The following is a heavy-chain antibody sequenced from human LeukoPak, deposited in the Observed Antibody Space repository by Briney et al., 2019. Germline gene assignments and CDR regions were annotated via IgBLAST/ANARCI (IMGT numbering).Heavy chain of an antibody. J-gene: IGHJ5*02. V-gene: IGHV1-2*02. D-gene: IGHD2-15*01. CDR2: INPNSGGT. Sequence: GASVKVSCKASGYTFTGYYMHWVRQAPGQGLEWMGWINPNSGGTNYAQKFQGRVTMTRDTSISTAYMELSRLRSDDTAVYYCAREVVVVAATFDECNWFDPWGQGTLVTVSS. CDR3: AREVVVVAATFDECNWFDP. CDR1: GYTFTGYY.